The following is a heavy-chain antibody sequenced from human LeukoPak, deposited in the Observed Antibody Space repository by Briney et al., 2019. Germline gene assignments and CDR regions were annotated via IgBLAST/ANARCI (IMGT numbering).Heavy chain of an antibody. CDR3: ASALAAASHTSFDH. V-gene: IGHV3-23*01. CDR1: GFTFSSYA. D-gene: IGHD6-13*01. CDR2: ISGSGGTT. Sequence: PGGSLRLSCAASGFTFSSYAMSWVRQAPGKGPEWVSTISGSGGTTYYADSVKGRFTISRDNSKNTLYLQMNSLRAEDTAVYYCASALAAASHTSFDHWGQGTLVTVSS. J-gene: IGHJ4*02.